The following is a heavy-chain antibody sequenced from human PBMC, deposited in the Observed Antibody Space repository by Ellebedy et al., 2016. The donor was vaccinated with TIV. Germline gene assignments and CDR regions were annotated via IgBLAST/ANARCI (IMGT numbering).Heavy chain of an antibody. D-gene: IGHD2-15*01. CDR2: IYYSGGT. V-gene: IGHV4-59*01. Sequence: SETLSLXCTVSGGAISNYYWSWIRQPPGKGLEWIGYIYYSGGTSYNPSLKSRVTISVDTPKNQFSLKLSSVTAADTAVYYCARDLEAYCSGGSCYSRWFDRWGQGTLVTVSS. CDR3: ARDLEAYCSGGSCYSRWFDR. J-gene: IGHJ5*02. CDR1: GGAISNYY.